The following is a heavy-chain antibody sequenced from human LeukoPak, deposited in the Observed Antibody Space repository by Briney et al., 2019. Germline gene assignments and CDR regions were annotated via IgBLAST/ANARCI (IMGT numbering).Heavy chain of an antibody. D-gene: IGHD6-19*01. J-gene: IGHJ4*02. CDR2: MSYDGNYK. CDR1: GFTFSGYG. CDR3: ARGKYSSAWYYFDY. Sequence: GGSLRLSCAASGFTFSGYGMHWVRQAPGKGLEWVAVMSYDGNYKSYADSVKGRFTISRDTSKNTLYLQMNSLRADDTAFYFCARGKYSSAWYYFDYWGQGTLVTVSA. V-gene: IGHV3-33*01.